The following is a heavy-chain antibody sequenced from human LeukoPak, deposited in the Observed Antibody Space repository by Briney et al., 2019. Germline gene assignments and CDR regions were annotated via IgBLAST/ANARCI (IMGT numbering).Heavy chain of an antibody. CDR3: AIPRGRHSGSYLF. J-gene: IGHJ4*02. V-gene: IGHV1-8*03. D-gene: IGHD1-26*01. CDR2: MNPNSGNT. Sequence: ASVKVSCKASGYTFTSYDINWVRQATGQGLEWMGWMNPNSGNTGYAQKFQCRVTITSNTSISTAYMELSSLRSEDTAVYYCAIPRGRHSGSYLFWGQGTLVTVSS. CDR1: GYTFTSYD.